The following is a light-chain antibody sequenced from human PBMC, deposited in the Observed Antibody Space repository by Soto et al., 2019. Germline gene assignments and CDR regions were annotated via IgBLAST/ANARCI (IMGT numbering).Light chain of an antibody. J-gene: IGLJ1*01. CDR1: SSDVGSYNY. Sequence: LTQPRSGSGSPGQSVTISCTGTSSDVGSYNYVSWYQQHPGKAPKLMIYDVTQRPSGVSDRFSGSKSGNTASLTISGLQADDEADYYCCSYAGAYIYVFGSGTKVTVL. V-gene: IGLV2-11*01. CDR2: DVT. CDR3: CSYAGAYIYV.